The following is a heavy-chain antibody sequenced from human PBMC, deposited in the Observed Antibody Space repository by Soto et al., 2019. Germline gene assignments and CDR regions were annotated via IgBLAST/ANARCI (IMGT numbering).Heavy chain of an antibody. V-gene: IGHV3-30*18. D-gene: IGHD5-12*01. J-gene: IGHJ6*02. CDR2: ISYDGSNK. CDR3: AKDPASGYDLGAYYYGMDV. CDR1: GFTFSSYG. Sequence: GGSLRLSCAASGFTFSSYGMHWVRQAPGKGLEWVAVISYDGSNKYYADSVKGRFTISRDNSKNTLYLQMNSLRAEDTAVYYCAKDPASGYDLGAYYYGMDVWGQGTTVTVS.